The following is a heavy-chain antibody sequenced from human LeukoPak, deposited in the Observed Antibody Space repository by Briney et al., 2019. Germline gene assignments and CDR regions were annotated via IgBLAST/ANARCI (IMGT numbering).Heavy chain of an antibody. CDR3: AREGIVVVPAADRGAFDI. D-gene: IGHD2-2*01. CDR2: IIPIFGIA. CDR1: GGTFSSYA. Sequence: SVKVSCKASGGTFSSYAISWVRQAPGQGLEWMGRIIPIFGIANYAQKFQGRVTITADKSTSTAYMELSSLRSEDTAVYYWAREGIVVVPAADRGAFDIWGQGTMVTVSS. J-gene: IGHJ3*02. V-gene: IGHV1-69*04.